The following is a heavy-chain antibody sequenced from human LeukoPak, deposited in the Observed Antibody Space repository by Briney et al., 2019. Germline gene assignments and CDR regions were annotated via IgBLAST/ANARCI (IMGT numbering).Heavy chain of an antibody. CDR2: TYSGGET. V-gene: IGHV4-39*07. CDR1: GGSISSSIHY. CDR3: ARVGELGGYFDY. Sequence: PSETLSLTCTVSGGSISSSIHYWRWILDPPAKGPEWIANTYSGGETQYNPSIKSRDTISVDTSKNQFSVKLSSVTAADTAVYYCARVGELGGYFDYWGQGTLVTVSS. J-gene: IGHJ4*02. D-gene: IGHD1-26*01.